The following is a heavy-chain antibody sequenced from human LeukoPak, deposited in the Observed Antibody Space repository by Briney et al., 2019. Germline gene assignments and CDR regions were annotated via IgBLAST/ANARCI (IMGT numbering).Heavy chain of an antibody. CDR3: ARDLDCSSTSCYTFDY. Sequence: GASVKVSCKASGYTFTGYYLHWVRQAPGLGLEWMGRINPIVGSTSYAQKFQGRVTMTRDTSTSTVYIELSSLRSEDTAVYYCARDLDCSSTSCYTFDYWGQGTLVTVSS. V-gene: IGHV1-46*01. CDR1: GYTFTGYY. CDR2: INPIVGST. J-gene: IGHJ4*02. D-gene: IGHD2-2*01.